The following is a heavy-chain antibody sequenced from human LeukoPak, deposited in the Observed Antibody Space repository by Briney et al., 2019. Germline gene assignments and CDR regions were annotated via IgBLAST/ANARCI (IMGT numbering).Heavy chain of an antibody. J-gene: IGHJ4*02. D-gene: IGHD3-22*01. CDR2: ISGSGGST. CDR1: GFTFSSYA. CDR3: AKASKTAYDSSGYYYFDY. Sequence: GGSLRLSCAASGFTFSSYAMSWVRQAPGKGLEWVSAISGSGGSTYYADSVKGRFTISRDNSKNTLYLQMNSLGAEDTAVYYCAKASKTAYDSSGYYYFDYWGQGTLVTVSS. V-gene: IGHV3-23*01.